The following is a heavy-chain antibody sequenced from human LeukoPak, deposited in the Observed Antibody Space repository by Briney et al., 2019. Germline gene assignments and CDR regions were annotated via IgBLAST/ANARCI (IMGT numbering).Heavy chain of an antibody. V-gene: IGHV1-24*01. J-gene: IGHJ4*02. CDR1: GYTLTELS. D-gene: IGHD1-26*01. Sequence: ASVKVSCKVSGYTLTELSMHWVRQAPGKGLEWMGGFDPEDGETIYAQKFQGRVTMTEDTSTDTAYMELSSLRSEDTAVYYCATFHGVTVGDTRDYFDYWGQGTLVTVSS. CDR3: ATFHGVTVGDTRDYFDY. CDR2: FDPEDGET.